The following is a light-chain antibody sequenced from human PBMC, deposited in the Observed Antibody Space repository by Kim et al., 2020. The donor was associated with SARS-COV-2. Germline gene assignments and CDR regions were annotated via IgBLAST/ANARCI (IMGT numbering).Light chain of an antibody. J-gene: IGKJ1*01. V-gene: IGKV1-12*01. CDR3: QQANSCPPWT. Sequence: IQLTQSPSSVSASVGDRVTITCRASQDINTWLGWYQQKPGKAPKLLIYGASNLQSGVPSRFSGSGSGTDFTLTISRLQPDDCATYYCQQANSCPPWTFVQGTKLEI. CDR2: GAS. CDR1: QDINTW.